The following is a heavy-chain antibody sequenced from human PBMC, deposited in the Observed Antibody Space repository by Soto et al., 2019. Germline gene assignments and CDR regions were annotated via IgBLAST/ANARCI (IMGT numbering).Heavy chain of an antibody. CDR2: IIPIFGTA. V-gene: IGHV1-69*01. Sequence: QVQLVQSGAEVKKPGSSVKASCKASGGTFSSYAISWVRQAPGQGPEWMGGIIPIFGTANYAQKFQGRVTVTADESTSTAYRELSSLRFEDTAVYYYARDYGGKPGDWYFDLWCRGTLVTVSS. D-gene: IGHD4-17*01. J-gene: IGHJ2*01. CDR1: GGTFSSYA. CDR3: ARDYGGKPGDWYFDL.